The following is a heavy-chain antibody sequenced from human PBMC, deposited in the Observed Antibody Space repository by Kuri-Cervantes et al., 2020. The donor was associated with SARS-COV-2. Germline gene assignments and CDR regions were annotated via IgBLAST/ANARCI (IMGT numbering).Heavy chain of an antibody. J-gene: IGHJ6*03. CDR2: ISGSGGST. D-gene: IGHD4-23*01. V-gene: IGHV3-43*02. Sequence: GESLKISCAASGFTFNTYSMDWVRLAPGKGLEWVSAISGSGGSTYYADSVKGRFTISRDNSKNSLYLQMNSLRAEDTALYYCAKDGGRARFDYYYYYYMDVWGKGTTVTVSS. CDR1: GFTFNTYS. CDR3: AKDGGRARFDYYYYYYMDV.